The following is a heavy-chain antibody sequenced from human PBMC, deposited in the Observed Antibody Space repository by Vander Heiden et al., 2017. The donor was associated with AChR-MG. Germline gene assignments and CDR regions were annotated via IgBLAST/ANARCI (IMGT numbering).Heavy chain of an antibody. V-gene: IGHV3-21*01. D-gene: IGHD3-9*01. CDR2: ISSSNSYI. J-gene: IGHJ6*02. CDR3: AREADSLTHPYYYGMDV. CDR1: GFTFSSYS. Sequence: EVQLVESGGGLVKPGGSLRLSCAASGFTFSSYSMNWVRQAPGKGLEWVSSISSSNSYIYYADSVKGRFTISRDNAKNSLYLQMNSLRAEDTAVYYCAREADSLTHPYYYGMDVWGQGTTVTVSS.